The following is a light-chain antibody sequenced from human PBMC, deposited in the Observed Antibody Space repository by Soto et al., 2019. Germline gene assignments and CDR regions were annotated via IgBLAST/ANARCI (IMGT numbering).Light chain of an antibody. CDR1: QSISSW. J-gene: IGKJ3*01. CDR2: DAS. Sequence: DIQMTQSPSTLSASVGDRVTITCRASQSISSWLAWYQQKPGKAPKLLIYDASSLESGVPSRFSGSGSVTEFTLTIISLQPDDFATYYCQHYNNYLFTFGPVTKVDIK. V-gene: IGKV1-5*01. CDR3: QHYNNYLFT.